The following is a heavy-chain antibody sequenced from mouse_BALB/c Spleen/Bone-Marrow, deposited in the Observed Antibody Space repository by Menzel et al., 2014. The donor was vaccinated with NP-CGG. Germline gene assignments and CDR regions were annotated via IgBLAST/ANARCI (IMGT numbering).Heavy chain of an antibody. Sequence: QVQLKESGPELVRPGVSVKISCKGSSYTCTDYAMHWVKQSHAKSLEWIGVISTYYGNTNYNQKFKGKATMTVDKSSSTAYMELARLTSEDSAVYYCARGLLLLDYWGQGTPVTVSS. CDR3: ARGLLLLDY. CDR1: SYTCTDYA. D-gene: IGHD1-1*01. CDR2: ISTYYGNT. V-gene: IGHV1-67*01. J-gene: IGHJ4*01.